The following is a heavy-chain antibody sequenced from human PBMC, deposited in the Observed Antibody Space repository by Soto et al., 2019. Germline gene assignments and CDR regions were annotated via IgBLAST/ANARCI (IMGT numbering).Heavy chain of an antibody. J-gene: IGHJ6*02. CDR3: ARERRSSGWDDLLYGMDV. V-gene: IGHV3-13*04. D-gene: IGHD6-19*01. Sequence: QPGGSLRLSCAASGFTFSSYDMHWVRQATGKGLEWVSAIGTAGDTYYPGSVKGRFTISRENAKNSLYLQMNSLRAGDTAVYYCARERRSSGWDDLLYGMDVWGQGTTVTVSS. CDR1: GFTFSSYD. CDR2: IGTAGDT.